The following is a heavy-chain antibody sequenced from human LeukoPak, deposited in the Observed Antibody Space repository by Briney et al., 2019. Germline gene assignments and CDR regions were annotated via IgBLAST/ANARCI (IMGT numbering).Heavy chain of an antibody. V-gene: IGHV3-23*01. J-gene: IGHJ4*02. CDR1: GFTLSSYE. CDR3: ARDSWFGELSASSY. CDR2: IDYSGGST. D-gene: IGHD3-10*01. Sequence: GGSLRLSCTASGFTLSSYEMSWIRQAPGKGLEWVSSIDYSGGSTYYADSVKGRFTISRDNSKNTLYLQMNSLRAEDTAVYYCARDSWFGELSASSYWGQGTLVTVSS.